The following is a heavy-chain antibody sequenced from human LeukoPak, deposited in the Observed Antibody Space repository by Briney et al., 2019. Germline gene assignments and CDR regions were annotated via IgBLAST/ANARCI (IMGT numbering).Heavy chain of an antibody. J-gene: IGHJ4*02. D-gene: IGHD4-23*01. CDR3: ARGDPQWVVTDS. CDR1: GRSIGSYY. V-gene: IGHV4-59*01. CDR2: VYHSGTT. Sequence: PSETLSLTCTVSGRSIGSYYWTWIRQPPGKRLEWIGFVYHSGTTNYNPSLKSRVTISIDTSKNQFSLKLSSVTAADTAVYYCARGDPQWVVTDSWGQGTLVTVSS.